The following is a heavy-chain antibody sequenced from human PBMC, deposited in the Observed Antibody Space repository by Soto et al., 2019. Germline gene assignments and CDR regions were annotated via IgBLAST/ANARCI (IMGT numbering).Heavy chain of an antibody. J-gene: IGHJ4*02. CDR3: ARDWDTAMAGVIDY. V-gene: IGHV3-30-3*01. D-gene: IGHD5-18*01. CDR1: GFTFSSYA. Sequence: GGSLRLSCAASGFTFSSYAMHWVRQAPGKGLEWVAVISYDGSNKYYADSVKGRFTISRDNSKNTLYLQMNSLRAEDTAVYYCARDWDTAMAGVIDYWGQGTLVTVSS. CDR2: ISYDGSNK.